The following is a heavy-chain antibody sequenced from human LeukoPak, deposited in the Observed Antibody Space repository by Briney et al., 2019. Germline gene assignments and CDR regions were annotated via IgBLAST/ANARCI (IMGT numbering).Heavy chain of an antibody. CDR3: ARNGGAAAAPVYYYYYMDV. D-gene: IGHD6-13*01. CDR2: IYTSGST. V-gene: IGHV4-4*07. J-gene: IGHJ6*03. Sequence: PSETLSLTCTVSGGSISSYYWSWIRQPAGKGLEWIGRIYTSGSTNYSPSLKSRVTMSVDTSKNQFSLKLSSVTAADTAVYYCARNGGAAAAPVYYYYYMDVWGKGTTVTVSS. CDR1: GGSISSYY.